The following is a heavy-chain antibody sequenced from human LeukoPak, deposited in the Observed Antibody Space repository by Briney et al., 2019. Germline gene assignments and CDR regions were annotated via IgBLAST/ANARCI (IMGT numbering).Heavy chain of an antibody. CDR2: INPSGGST. CDR1: EYTCTSYY. CDR3: ACADTAMVTFDY. D-gene: IGHD5-18*01. V-gene: IGHV1-46*01. Sequence: ASVKVSGKASEYTCTSYYMHWVRQAPGQGLEWMGIINPSGGSTSYAQKFQGRVTMTRDMSTSTVYMELSSLRSEDTAVYYCACADTAMVTFDYWGQGTLVTVSS. J-gene: IGHJ4*02.